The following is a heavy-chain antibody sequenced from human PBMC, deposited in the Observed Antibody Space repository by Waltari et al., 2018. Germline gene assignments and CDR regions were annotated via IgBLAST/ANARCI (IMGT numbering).Heavy chain of an antibody. J-gene: IGHJ4*02. CDR2: VFTSGST. CDR1: GASVSSGGYS. CDR3: ARGRGDGANFFFDY. V-gene: IGHV4-61*02. D-gene: IGHD3-3*01. Sequence: QVQLQESGPGLVKPSQTLSLICTVSGASVSSGGYSWSWTRPPAGKGLAWIGLVFTSGSTKDHPSLKSRVTISVDTSKNQFSLKLSSVTAADTAIYYCARGRGDGANFFFDYWGQGTLVTGSS.